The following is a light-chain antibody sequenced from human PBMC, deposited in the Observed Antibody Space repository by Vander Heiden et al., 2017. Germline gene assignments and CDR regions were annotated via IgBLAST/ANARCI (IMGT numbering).Light chain of an antibody. CDR1: QSILYNSNSKNF. J-gene: IGKJ2*01. CDR2: WAS. Sequence: DIVMTQSPDSLAVSLGERATINCKSSQSILYNSNSKNFLGWYQQKAGQPPRLLIYWASTRESGVPDRFSGSGSGTDFTLTISSLQAEDVAVYYCQQDDDSPYTFGQGTKLEIK. CDR3: QQDDDSPYT. V-gene: IGKV4-1*01.